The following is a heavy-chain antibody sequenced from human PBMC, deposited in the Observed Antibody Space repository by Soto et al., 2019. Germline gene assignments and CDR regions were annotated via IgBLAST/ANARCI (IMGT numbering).Heavy chain of an antibody. CDR1: GGSISSSSYY. V-gene: IGHV4-39*01. CDR3: ASITIFEVVIFPRYYYYGMDV. Sequence: SETLSLTCTVSGGSISSSSYYWGWIRQPPGKGLEWIGSIYYSGSTYYNPSLKSRVTISVDTSKNQFSLKLSSVTAADTAVYYCASITIFEVVIFPRYYYYGMDVWGQGTTVTVSS. CDR2: IYYSGST. D-gene: IGHD3-3*01. J-gene: IGHJ6*02.